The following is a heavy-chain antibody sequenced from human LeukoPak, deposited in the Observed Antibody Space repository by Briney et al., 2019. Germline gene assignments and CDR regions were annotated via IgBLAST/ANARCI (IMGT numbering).Heavy chain of an antibody. CDR3: ARLAPGNYDILTGDPKVVFDY. J-gene: IGHJ4*02. Sequence: SETLSLTCTVSGGSISSFFWSWIRQPPGNGLEWIGYVHSSGSTKYNPSLKSRPIISVDMSKNQFSLKLRSVSVADTAVYYCARLAPGNYDILTGDPKVVFDYWGQGALVTVSS. CDR1: GGSISSFF. CDR2: VHSSGST. V-gene: IGHV4-59*01. D-gene: IGHD3-9*01.